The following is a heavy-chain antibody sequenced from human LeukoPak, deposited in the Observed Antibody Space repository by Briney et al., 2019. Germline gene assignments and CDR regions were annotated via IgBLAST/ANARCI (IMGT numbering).Heavy chain of an antibody. V-gene: IGHV3-30*04. CDR3: ARDYTVVKAFDI. J-gene: IGHJ3*02. CDR2: ISYDGSNK. CDR1: GFTFSSYA. Sequence: GGSLRLSCAASGFTFSSYAMHWVRQAPGKGLEWVAVISYDGSNKYYADSVKGRFTISRDNSKNTLCLQMNSLRAEDTAVYSCARDYTVVKAFDIWGQGTKVTVSS. D-gene: IGHD4-23*01.